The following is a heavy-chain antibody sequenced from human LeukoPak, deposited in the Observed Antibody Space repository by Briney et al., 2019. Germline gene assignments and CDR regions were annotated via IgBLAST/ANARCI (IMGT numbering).Heavy chain of an antibody. D-gene: IGHD6-19*01. J-gene: IGHJ6*02. Sequence: GGSLRLSCAASGFTFSSYAMSWVRQAPGKGLEWVANIKQDGSEKYYVDSVKGRFTISRDNAKNSLYLQMNSLRAEDTAVYYCARELAVAGTVYYYYYGMDVWGQGTTVTVSS. CDR3: ARELAVAGTVYYYYYGMDV. CDR1: GFTFSSYA. CDR2: IKQDGSEK. V-gene: IGHV3-7*01.